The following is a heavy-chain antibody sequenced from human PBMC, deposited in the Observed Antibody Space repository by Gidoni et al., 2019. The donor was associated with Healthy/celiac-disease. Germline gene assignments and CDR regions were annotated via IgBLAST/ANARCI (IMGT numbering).Heavy chain of an antibody. CDR1: GFTFDVYS. Sequence: EVHLVESGGGLFQPGRSLRLSCAASGFTFDVYSMHWVRQAPVKGLEWVSGISWNSGSIGYADSVKGRFTISRDNAKNSLYLQMNSLRAEDTALYYCAKDIGGTWVAAAAEYFQHWGQGTLVTVSS. V-gene: IGHV3-9*01. CDR3: AKDIGGTWVAAAAEYFQH. J-gene: IGHJ1*01. D-gene: IGHD2-15*01. CDR2: ISWNSGSI.